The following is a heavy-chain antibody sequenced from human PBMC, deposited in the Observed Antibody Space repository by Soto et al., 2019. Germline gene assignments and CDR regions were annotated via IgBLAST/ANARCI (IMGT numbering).Heavy chain of an antibody. CDR3: ATMAPPGGSYYSAHDY. CDR2: FDPEDGET. D-gene: IGHD1-26*01. V-gene: IGHV1-24*01. Sequence: ASVKVSCKVSGYTLTELSMHWVRQAPGKGLEWMGGFDPEDGETIYAQKFQGRVTMTEDTSTDTAYMELSSLRSEDTAVYYCATMAPPGGSYYSAHDYWGQGTLVTVS. CDR1: GYTLTELS. J-gene: IGHJ4*02.